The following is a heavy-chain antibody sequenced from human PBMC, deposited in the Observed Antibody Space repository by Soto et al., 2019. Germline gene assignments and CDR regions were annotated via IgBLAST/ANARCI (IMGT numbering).Heavy chain of an antibody. CDR2: IHSGGHS. V-gene: IGHV4-4*08. J-gene: IGHJ4*02. CDR1: GGSMDYNY. CDR3: ARVLLRLGELSRQYYFDY. D-gene: IGHD3-16*02. Sequence: PSETLSLTCTVSGGSMDYNYWSWIRQPPGKGLEWIAWIHSGGHSSSNPSLRSRVTMSVDTSKKQFSLKVTSVTAADTAVYYCARVLLRLGELSRQYYFDYWGQGTLVTVSS.